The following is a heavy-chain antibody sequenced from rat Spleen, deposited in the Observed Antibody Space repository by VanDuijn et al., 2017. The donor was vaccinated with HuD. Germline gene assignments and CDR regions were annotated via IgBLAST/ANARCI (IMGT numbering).Heavy chain of an antibody. CDR2: IWTGGST. V-gene: IGHV2-30*01. D-gene: IGHD1-4*01. J-gene: IGHJ4*01. CDR1: GFSLTSYN. Sequence: QVQLKESGPGLVQPSQTLSLTCTVSGFSLTSYNVHWVRQPTGKGREWMGVIWTGGSTDYNSALKSRLSISRDTSKSQVFLKMNSLQTEDIATYYCARGDNFYVMDAWGQGASVTVSS. CDR3: ARGDNFYVMDA.